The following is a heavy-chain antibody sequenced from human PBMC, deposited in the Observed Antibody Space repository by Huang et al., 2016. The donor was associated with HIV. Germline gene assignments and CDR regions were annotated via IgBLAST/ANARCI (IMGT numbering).Heavy chain of an antibody. CDR2: IYYSGSS. CDR3: ARAPATHSVFFY. D-gene: IGHD3-3*01. V-gene: IGHV4-30-4*08. J-gene: IGHJ4*02. CDR1: GDSIRSGGYY. Sequence: QVQLQESGPGLVKPSQTLSLTCTVSGDSIRSGGYYWTWIRQSPAKGLEWIGYIYYSGSSDYNPSLKSRVSISIDAFKNRVSLKLKSVTVADTAVYYCARAPATHSVFFYWGRGTLVTVSA.